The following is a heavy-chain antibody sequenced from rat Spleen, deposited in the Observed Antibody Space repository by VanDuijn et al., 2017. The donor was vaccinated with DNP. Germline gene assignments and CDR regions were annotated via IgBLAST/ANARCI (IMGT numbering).Heavy chain of an antibody. CDR1: GYSITSTY. J-gene: IGHJ2*01. Sequence: EVQLQESGPGLVKPSQTLSLTCSVTGYSITSTYWGWIRKFPGNKMEWVGHISYSGSTSYNPSLKSRISITRDTSKNQFFLQLNSVTTEDTATYYCARYTTGVDYWGQGVMVTVSS. CDR3: ARYTTGVDY. V-gene: IGHV3-1*01. CDR2: ISYSGST. D-gene: IGHD1-11*01.